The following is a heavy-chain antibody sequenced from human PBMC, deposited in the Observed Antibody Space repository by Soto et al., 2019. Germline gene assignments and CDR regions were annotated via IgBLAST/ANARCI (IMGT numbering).Heavy chain of an antibody. CDR2: TSYDESNK. Sequence: QVQLVESGGGVVQPGSSLRLSCAASGFTFSSYAMHWVRQAPGKGLEWVAVTSYDESNKYYADSVKGRFTISRDNSKNTLSLQMNSLRPEDTAVYDCARGIAYYDFWSGFVYWGQGTLITVSS. D-gene: IGHD3-3*01. CDR3: ARGIAYYDFWSGFVY. CDR1: GFTFSSYA. J-gene: IGHJ4*02. V-gene: IGHV3-30-3*01.